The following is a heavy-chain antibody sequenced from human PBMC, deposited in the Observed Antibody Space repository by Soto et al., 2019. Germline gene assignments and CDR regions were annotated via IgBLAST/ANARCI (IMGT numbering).Heavy chain of an antibody. Sequence: ASVKVSCKASGYIFNDYYIHWVRQAPGQGLEWMGWINPYNGGANFAQEFQGRVTMTRDTSLSIVYMEVTRLAYDDTAVYYCARDNYNYSGMDVWGQGTTVTVSS. CDR3: ARDNYNYSGMDV. CDR1: GYIFNDYY. CDR2: INPYNGGA. J-gene: IGHJ6*02. V-gene: IGHV1-2*02.